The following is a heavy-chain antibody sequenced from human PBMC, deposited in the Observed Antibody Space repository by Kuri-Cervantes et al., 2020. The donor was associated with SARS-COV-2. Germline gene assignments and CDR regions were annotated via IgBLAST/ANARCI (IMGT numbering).Heavy chain of an antibody. CDR3: ARACSSTSCYFSEFDY. CDR1: GYTFTGYY. D-gene: IGHD2-2*01. CDR2: INPNSGGT. V-gene: IGHV1-2*02. J-gene: IGHJ4*02. Sequence: SVTDSCKASGYTFTGYYMHWVRQAPGQGLEWMGWINPNSGGTNYAQKFQGRVTMTRDTSISTAHMALSRLRSDDTAVYYCARACSSTSCYFSEFDYWGQGTLVTVSS.